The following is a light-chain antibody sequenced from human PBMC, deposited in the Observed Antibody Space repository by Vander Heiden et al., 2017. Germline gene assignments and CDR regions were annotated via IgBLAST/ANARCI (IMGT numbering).Light chain of an antibody. CDR1: QSVSSGY. Sequence: EIVLTQSPGTLSLSPGERATLSCRASQSVSSGYLAWYQQKPGQAPRLLIYGASIRATGIPDRFNVSGSGTDFTLTISRLEPEDFSVYYCQQDGSSPLIFGGGTKVEIK. J-gene: IGKJ4*01. CDR2: GAS. V-gene: IGKV3-20*01. CDR3: QQDGSSPLI.